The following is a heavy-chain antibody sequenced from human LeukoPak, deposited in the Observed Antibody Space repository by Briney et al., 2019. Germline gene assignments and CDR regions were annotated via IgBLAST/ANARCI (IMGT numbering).Heavy chain of an antibody. CDR2: IRYDGSNK. J-gene: IGHJ4*02. CDR3: AKKAYYYGSGSTVDY. V-gene: IGHV3-30*02. CDR1: GFTFSSYG. Sequence: GGSLRLSCAASGFTFSSYGMHWVRQAPGKGLEWVAFIRYDGSNKYYADPVKGRFTISRDNSKNTLYLQMNSLRAEDTAVYYCAKKAYYYGSGSTVDYWGQGTLVTVSS. D-gene: IGHD3-10*01.